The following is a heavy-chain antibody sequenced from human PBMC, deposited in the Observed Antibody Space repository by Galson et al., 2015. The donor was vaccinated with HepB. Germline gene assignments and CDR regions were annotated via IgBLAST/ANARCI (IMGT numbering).Heavy chain of an antibody. Sequence: SLRLSCAASGFTFSDYYMSWIRQAPGKGLEWVSYISSSSSYTNYADSVKGRFTISRDNAKNSLYLQMNSLRAEDTAVYYCARVRYSNNWFDPWGQGTLVTVSS. V-gene: IGHV3-11*06. D-gene: IGHD3-9*01. CDR3: ARVRYSNNWFDP. J-gene: IGHJ5*02. CDR1: GFTFSDYY. CDR2: ISSSSSYT.